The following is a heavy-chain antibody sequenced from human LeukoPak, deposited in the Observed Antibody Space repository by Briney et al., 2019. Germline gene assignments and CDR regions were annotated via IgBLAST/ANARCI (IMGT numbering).Heavy chain of an antibody. V-gene: IGHV1-69*10. CDR2: IIPILGIA. CDR1: GGTFSSYT. Sequence: SVKVSCKASGGTFSSYTISWVRQAPGQGLEWMGGIIPILGIANYAQKFQGRVTITADKSTSTAYMELSSLRSEDTAVYYCAQTFRICSSTSCSKPLDYWGQGTLVTVSS. J-gene: IGHJ4*02. CDR3: AQTFRICSSTSCSKPLDY. D-gene: IGHD2-2*01.